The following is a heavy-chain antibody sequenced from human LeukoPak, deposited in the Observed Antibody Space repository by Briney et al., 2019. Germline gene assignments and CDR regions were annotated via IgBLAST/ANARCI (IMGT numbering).Heavy chain of an antibody. CDR2: ISWNSGSI. CDR3: TKDYARSWTNWFDP. CDR1: GFIFGDYA. Sequence: PGGSLRLSCAASGFIFGDYAMHWVRQAPGKGLEWVSGISWNSGSIGYADSVKGRFTISRDNAKNSLYLQMNSLRTEDTAMYFCTKDYARSWTNWFDPWGQGTLVTVSS. D-gene: IGHD2-8*01. V-gene: IGHV3-9*01. J-gene: IGHJ5*02.